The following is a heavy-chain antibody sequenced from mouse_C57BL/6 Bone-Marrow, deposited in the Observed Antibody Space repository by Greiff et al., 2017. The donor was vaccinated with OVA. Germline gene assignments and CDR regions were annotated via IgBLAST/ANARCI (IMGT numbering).Heavy chain of an antibody. D-gene: IGHD2-1*01. CDR1: GFNIKDDY. J-gene: IGHJ2*01. V-gene: IGHV14-4*01. CDR3: TSYGNFDY. Sequence: VQLQQSGAELVRPGASVKLSCTASGFNIKDDYMHWVKQRPEKGLEWIGWIDPENGDTEYAPKFKGKATITADTSSNTAYLQLSSLTSEDTAVYYCTSYGNFDYWGQGTTLTVSS. CDR2: IDPENGDT.